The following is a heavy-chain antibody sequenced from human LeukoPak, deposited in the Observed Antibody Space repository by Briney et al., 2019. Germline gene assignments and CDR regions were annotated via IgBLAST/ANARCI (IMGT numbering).Heavy chain of an antibody. CDR2: ISAYNGNT. V-gene: IGHV1-18*04. D-gene: IGHD6-13*01. CDR1: GCTFTNYG. Sequence: ASVKVSCKASGCTFTNYGISWVRQAPRQGLEWMGWISAYNGNTNYAQKFQGRVTMTTDTPTSTAYMELRSLRSDDTAVYYCARGRYSSSCPDFWGRGTLVTVSS. J-gene: IGHJ4*02. CDR3: ARGRYSSSCPDF.